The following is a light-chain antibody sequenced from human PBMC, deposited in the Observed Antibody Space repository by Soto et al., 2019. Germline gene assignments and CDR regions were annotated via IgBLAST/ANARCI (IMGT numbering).Light chain of an antibody. V-gene: IGLV2-14*01. CDR1: SSDVGGYNY. CDR3: STYTSSSTLV. CDR2: EVS. Sequence: QSALTQPASVSGSPGQSITISCTGTSSDVGGYNYVSWYQQHPGKAPKLMIYEVSNRPSGVSNRFSGSKSGNTASLTISGLQAEDEADSYCSTYTSSSTLVFGTGTKFTVL. J-gene: IGLJ1*01.